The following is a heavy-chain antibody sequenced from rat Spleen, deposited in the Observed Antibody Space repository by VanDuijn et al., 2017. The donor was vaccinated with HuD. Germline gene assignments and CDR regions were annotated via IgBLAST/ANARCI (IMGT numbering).Heavy chain of an antibody. CDR2: ITTGGDHT. Sequence: EVQLVESGGGLVQPGRSLKLSCVASGFTFNNYWMAWIRQAPGKGLEWVASITTGGDHTYYRDSVRGRFTISRDNAKNTLYLQMDSLRSDDTATYYCGRHGGYYRCDYVMDAWGQGASVTVSS. V-gene: IGHV5-31*01. CDR1: GFTFNNYW. D-gene: IGHD1-1*01. J-gene: IGHJ4*01. CDR3: GRHGGYYRCDYVMDA.